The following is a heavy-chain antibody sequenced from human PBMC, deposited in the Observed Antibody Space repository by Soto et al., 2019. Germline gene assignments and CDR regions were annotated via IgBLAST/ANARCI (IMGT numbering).Heavy chain of an antibody. CDR3: ARAKAGTLKYYYYGMDV. D-gene: IGHD6-19*01. V-gene: IGHV3-9*01. J-gene: IGHJ6*02. CDR2: ISWNRSSI. Sequence: SLRLSCTAFGFTSVDHGMRWIRQAQGKGLEWVSNISWNRSSIGYADSVKGRFTISRDNAKNSLYLQMNSLRAEDTAVYYCARAKAGTLKYYYYGMDVWGQGTTVTVSS. CDR1: GFTSVDHG.